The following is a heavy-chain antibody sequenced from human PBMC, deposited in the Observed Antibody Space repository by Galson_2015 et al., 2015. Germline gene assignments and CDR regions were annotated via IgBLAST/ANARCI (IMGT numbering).Heavy chain of an antibody. CDR2: IKSKTDGGTT. V-gene: IGHV3-15*01. J-gene: IGHJ4*02. CDR3: TWSPAYSSGWYGFHDY. CDR1: GFTFSNAW. Sequence: SLRLSCAASGFTFSNAWMSWVRQAPGKGLEWVGRIKSKTDGGTTDYAAPVEGRFTISRDDSKNTLYLQMNSLKTEDTAVYYCTWSPAYSSGWYGFHDYWGQGTLVTVSS. D-gene: IGHD6-19*01.